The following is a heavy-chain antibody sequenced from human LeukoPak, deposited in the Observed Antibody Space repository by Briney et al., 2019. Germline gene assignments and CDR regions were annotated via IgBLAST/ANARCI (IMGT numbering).Heavy chain of an antibody. CDR1: GFTFSGHN. J-gene: IGHJ3*02. CDR2: VSISSGTI. D-gene: IGHD3-9*01. V-gene: IGHV3-48*04. CDR3: AKTSLYDILTGYPLGAFDI. Sequence: GGSLRLSCAASGFTFSGHNMNWVRQAPGKGLEWISFVSISSGTIYYADSVKGRFRISRDNAKSSLDLEMNSLRAEDTAVYYCAKTSLYDILTGYPLGAFDIWGQGTMVTVSS.